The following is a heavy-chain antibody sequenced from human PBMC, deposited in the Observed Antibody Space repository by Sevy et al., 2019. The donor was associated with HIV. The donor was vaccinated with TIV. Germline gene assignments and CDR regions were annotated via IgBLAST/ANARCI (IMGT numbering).Heavy chain of an antibody. Sequence: KQSQTLSLTCAISGDSVSSNSAAWNWIRQSPSRGLEWLGRTYYRSKWYNDYAVSVKSRITINPDTSKNQFSLQLNSVTPDDKAVYYCARDGPGSYYDFWSGYYRYYYYYGMDVWGQGTTVTVSS. CDR2: TYYRSKWYN. J-gene: IGHJ6*02. CDR1: GDSVSSNSAA. D-gene: IGHD3-3*01. V-gene: IGHV6-1*01. CDR3: ARDGPGSYYDFWSGYYRYYYYYGMDV.